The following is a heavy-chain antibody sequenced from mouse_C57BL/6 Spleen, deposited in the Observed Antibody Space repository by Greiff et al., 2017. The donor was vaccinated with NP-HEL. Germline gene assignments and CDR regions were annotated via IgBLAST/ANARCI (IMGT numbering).Heavy chain of an antibody. J-gene: IGHJ3*01. Sequence: EVQLQQSGPELVKPGASVKMSCKASGYTFTDYNMHWVKQRHGKSLEWIGYINPNNGGTSYNQKFKGKATLTVNKSSSTAYMELRSLTSEDCAVYYCARDGYDGFAYWGQGTLVTVSA. CDR3: ARDGYDGFAY. D-gene: IGHD2-2*01. CDR2: INPNNGGT. V-gene: IGHV1-22*01. CDR1: GYTFTDYN.